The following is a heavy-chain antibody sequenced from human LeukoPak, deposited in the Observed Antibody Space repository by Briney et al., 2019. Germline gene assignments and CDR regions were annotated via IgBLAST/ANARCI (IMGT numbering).Heavy chain of an antibody. CDR1: GGSISSYY. CDR3: ARDMYYYDSSGYANWFDP. D-gene: IGHD3-22*01. J-gene: IGHJ5*02. CDR2: IYYSGST. Sequence: PSETLSLTCTVSGGSISSYYWSWIRQPPGKGLEWIGYIYYSGSTNYNPSLKSRVTISVDTSKIQFSLKLSSVTAADTAVYYCARDMYYYDSSGYANWFDPWGQGTLVTVSS. V-gene: IGHV4-59*01.